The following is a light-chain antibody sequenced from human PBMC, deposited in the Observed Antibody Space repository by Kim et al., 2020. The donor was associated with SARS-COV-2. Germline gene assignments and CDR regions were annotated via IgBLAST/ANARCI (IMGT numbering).Light chain of an antibody. CDR1: QTVNNKY. CDR3: QHYDRSRGLT. CDR2: GAS. Sequence: GERDSRSCSASQTVNNKYVAWYKQKAGQAPRLLIYGASCRATGIPDRCSGSGSGTDFTRTISSLEPEDYAVYYCQHYDRSRGLTFGPGTKVDIK. V-gene: IGKV3-20*01. J-gene: IGKJ3*01.